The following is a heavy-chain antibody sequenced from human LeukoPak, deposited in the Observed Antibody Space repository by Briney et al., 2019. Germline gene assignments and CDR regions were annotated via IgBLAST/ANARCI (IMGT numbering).Heavy chain of an antibody. Sequence: GSLRLSCAASGFNFSSYAMHWVRPAPGKGLEWVAVISYDGSNKYYADSVKGRFTISRDNSKNTLYLQTNSLRAEDTAVYYCARAYYYDSHAFDIWGQGTMVTVSS. V-gene: IGHV3-30*04. D-gene: IGHD3-22*01. CDR2: ISYDGSNK. J-gene: IGHJ3*02. CDR1: GFNFSSYA. CDR3: ARAYYYDSHAFDI.